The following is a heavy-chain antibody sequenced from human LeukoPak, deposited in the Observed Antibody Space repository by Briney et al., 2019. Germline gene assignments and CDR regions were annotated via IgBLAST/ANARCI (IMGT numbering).Heavy chain of an antibody. CDR2: ISGSGGST. D-gene: IGHD6-13*01. J-gene: IGHJ4*02. Sequence: QPGGSLRLSCAASGFTFSSYAMSWVRRAPGKGLEWVSAISGSGGSTYYADSVKGRFTISRDNSKNTLYLQMNSLRAEDTAVYYCAKTYSSSWYVFDYWGQGTLVTVSS. V-gene: IGHV3-23*01. CDR3: AKTYSSSWYVFDY. CDR1: GFTFSSYA.